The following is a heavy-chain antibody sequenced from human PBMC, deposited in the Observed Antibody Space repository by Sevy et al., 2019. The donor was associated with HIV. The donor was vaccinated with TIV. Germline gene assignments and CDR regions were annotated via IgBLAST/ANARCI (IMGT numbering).Heavy chain of an antibody. CDR1: GGSISNSDSY. V-gene: IGHV4-30-4*02. D-gene: IGHD2-8*01. J-gene: IGHJ4*02. CDR3: XXXXXXXHGPFDY. CDR2: IHYTGGT. Sequence: SETLSLTCTVSGGSISNSDSYWSWIRQSPGKGLEWIGYIHYTGGTYYNPFLKSRVAMSVDTSEKQFSLKLSSMTEAXXXXXXXXXXXXXXHGPFDYWGQGALVTVSS.